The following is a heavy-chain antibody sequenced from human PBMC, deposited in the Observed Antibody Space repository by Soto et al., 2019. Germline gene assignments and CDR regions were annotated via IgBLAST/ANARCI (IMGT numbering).Heavy chain of an antibody. Sequence: GESLKISCKGSGYSFPDYWIAWVRQMPGKGLEWMGIIYPDDSTTRYNPSFQGRVTISADKSISTAYMQWSSRKASDTAMYYCATQGGRCRSSSQHHAILYVWGQGNTVTVS. V-gene: IGHV5-51*01. D-gene: IGHD6-6*01. CDR2: IYPDDSTT. J-gene: IGHJ6*02. CDR1: GYSFPDYW. CDR3: ATQGGRCRSSSQHHAILYV.